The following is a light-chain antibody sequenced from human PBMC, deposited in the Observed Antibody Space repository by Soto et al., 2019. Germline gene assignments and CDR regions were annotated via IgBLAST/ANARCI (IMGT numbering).Light chain of an antibody. Sequence: DIQMTQSPSTLSASVGDRVIITCRASQSISSWLAWYQQKPGKAPKLLIYDASNLESGVPSRFSGSGSGTEFTLTIISLQPDDFATYYCQQYNSYRSFGQGTKVEIK. CDR1: QSISSW. V-gene: IGKV1-5*01. CDR3: QQYNSYRS. J-gene: IGKJ1*01. CDR2: DAS.